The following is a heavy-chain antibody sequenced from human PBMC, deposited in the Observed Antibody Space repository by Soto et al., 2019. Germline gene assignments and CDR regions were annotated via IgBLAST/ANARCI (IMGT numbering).Heavy chain of an antibody. J-gene: IGHJ4*02. CDR2: ISGSGGST. CDR3: ANSPRDGYNDLFDY. Sequence: GESLKISCAASGFTFSSYAMSWVRQAPGKGLEWVSAISGSGGSTYYADSVKGRFTISRDNSKNTLYLQMNSLRAEDTAVYYCANSPRDGYNDLFDYWGQGTLVTVSS. D-gene: IGHD5-12*01. CDR1: GFTFSSYA. V-gene: IGHV3-23*01.